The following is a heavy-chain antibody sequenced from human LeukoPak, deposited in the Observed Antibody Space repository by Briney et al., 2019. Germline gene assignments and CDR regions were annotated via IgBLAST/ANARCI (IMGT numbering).Heavy chain of an antibody. V-gene: IGHV4-59*08. Sequence: SETLSLTCTVSGGSISSYYWSWIRQPPGKGLEWIGYIYYSGSTNYNPSLKSRVTISVDTSKNQFSLKLSSVTAADTAVYYCARRLMVRGVIYWFDPWGQGTLVTVSS. D-gene: IGHD3-10*01. CDR2: IYYSGST. J-gene: IGHJ5*02. CDR3: ARRLMVRGVIYWFDP. CDR1: GGSISSYY.